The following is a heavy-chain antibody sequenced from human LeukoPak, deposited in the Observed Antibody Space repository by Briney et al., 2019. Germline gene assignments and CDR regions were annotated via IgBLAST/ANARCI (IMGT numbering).Heavy chain of an antibody. CDR3: ARGHFSSGWHAFDI. CDR2: IRSKANSYAT. Sequence: PGGSLRLSCAASGFTFSGSAMHWVRQASGKGLEWVGRIRSKANSYATAYAASVKGRFTISRDDSKNTAYLQMNSLKTEDTAVYYCARGHFSSGWHAFDIWGQGTLVTVSS. J-gene: IGHJ3*02. D-gene: IGHD6-19*01. CDR1: GFTFSGSA. V-gene: IGHV3-73*01.